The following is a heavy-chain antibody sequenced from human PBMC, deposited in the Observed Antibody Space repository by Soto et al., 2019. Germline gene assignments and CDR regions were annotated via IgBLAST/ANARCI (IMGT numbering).Heavy chain of an antibody. D-gene: IGHD6-13*01. V-gene: IGHV3-30-3*01. CDR2: ISYDGSNK. CDR3: ARDKYGSSWSFPYYYYYYGMDV. CDR1: GFTFSSYA. J-gene: IGHJ6*02. Sequence: LRLSCAASGFTFSSYAMHWVRQAPGKGLEWVAVISYDGSNKYYADSVKGRFTISRDNSKNTLYLQMNSLRAEDTAVYYCARDKYGSSWSFPYYYYYYGMDVWGQGTTVTVSS.